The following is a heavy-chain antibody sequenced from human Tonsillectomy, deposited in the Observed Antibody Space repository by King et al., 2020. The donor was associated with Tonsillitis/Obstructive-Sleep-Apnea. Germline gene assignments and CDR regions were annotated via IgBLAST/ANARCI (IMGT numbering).Heavy chain of an antibody. Sequence: QLVQSGAEVKKPGSSVKVSCKASGGTFSSYAISWVRQAPGQGLEGMGGIIPIFATANYAQKFQGRVTITAGESPGAAYLELSSLRSEGTAVYYCARNGDLYYYDYYMDVWGKGTTVTVSS. D-gene: IGHD2-21*02. CDR2: IIPIFATA. V-gene: IGHV1-69*12. J-gene: IGHJ6*03. CDR3: ARNGDLYYYDYYMDV. CDR1: GGTFSSYA.